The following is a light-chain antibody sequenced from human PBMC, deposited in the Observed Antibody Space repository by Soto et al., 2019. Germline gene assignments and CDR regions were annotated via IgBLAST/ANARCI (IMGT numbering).Light chain of an antibody. Sequence: SYELTQPLSVSVSPGQTASITCSGDKLGDKYACWYQQKPGQSPVLVVYQDTKRPSGIPERFSGSNSGNTATLTISGTQAMDEADYYCQAWDSITPVVFGGGTKLTVL. J-gene: IGLJ2*01. CDR1: KLGDKY. CDR3: QAWDSITPVV. V-gene: IGLV3-1*01. CDR2: QDT.